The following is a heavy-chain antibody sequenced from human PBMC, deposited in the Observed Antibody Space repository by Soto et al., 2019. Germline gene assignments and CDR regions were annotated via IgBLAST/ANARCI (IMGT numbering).Heavy chain of an antibody. CDR3: ATLWFGEGNY. CDR1: GDSISSSSYY. D-gene: IGHD3-10*01. J-gene: IGHJ4*02. CDR2: IYYSGST. V-gene: IGHV4-39*01. Sequence: SETLSLTCTVSGDSISSSSYYWGWIRQPPGKGLEWIGSIYYSGSTYYNPSLKSRVTISVDTSKNQFSLKLSSVTAADTAVYYCATLWFGEGNYWGQGTLVTVSS.